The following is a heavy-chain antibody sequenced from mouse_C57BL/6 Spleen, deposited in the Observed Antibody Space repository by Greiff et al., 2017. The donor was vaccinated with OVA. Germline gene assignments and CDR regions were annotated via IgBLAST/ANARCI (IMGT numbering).Heavy chain of an antibody. J-gene: IGHJ2*01. CDR3: ARLTEYYFDY. CDR1: GFTFSSYG. V-gene: IGHV5-6*01. D-gene: IGHD4-1*01. CDR2: ISSGGSYT. Sequence: EVQRVESGGDLVKPGGSLKLSCAASGFTFSSYGMSWVRQTPDKRLEWVATISSGGSYTYYPDSVKGRFTISRDNAKNTLYLQMSSLKSEDTAMYYCARLTEYYFDYWGQGTTLTVSS.